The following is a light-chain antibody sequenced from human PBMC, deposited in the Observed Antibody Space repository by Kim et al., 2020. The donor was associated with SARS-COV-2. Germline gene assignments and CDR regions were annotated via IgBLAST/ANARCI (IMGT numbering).Light chain of an antibody. CDR2: QDT. Sequence: SYELTQPPSVSVSPGQTATITCSGYKLGDKYVCWYQQKPGQSPVVVISQDTQRPSGIPERFSGSNSGRTAALTISGTQTMDEADYYCQAWDTTTVVFGGG. J-gene: IGLJ2*01. CDR3: QAWDTTTVV. V-gene: IGLV3-1*01. CDR1: KLGDKY.